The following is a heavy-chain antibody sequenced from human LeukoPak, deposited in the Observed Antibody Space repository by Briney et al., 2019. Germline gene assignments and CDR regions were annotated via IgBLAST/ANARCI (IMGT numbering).Heavy chain of an antibody. J-gene: IGHJ4*02. CDR2: IYYSGST. V-gene: IGHV4-31*03. D-gene: IGHD2-15*01. CDR3: ARGGKVRLGPFDY. CDR1: GGSISRGGYY. Sequence: SQTLSLTCTVSGGSISRGGYYWSWIRQHPGKGLEWFGYIYYSGSTYYNPSLKSRVTISVDTSKNQFSLKLSSVTAADTAVYYCARGGKVRLGPFDYWGQGTLVIVSS.